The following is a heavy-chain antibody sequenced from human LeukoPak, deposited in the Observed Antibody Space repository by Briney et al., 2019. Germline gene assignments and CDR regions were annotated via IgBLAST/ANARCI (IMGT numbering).Heavy chain of an antibody. CDR3: TRQRRGTYYAFDS. Sequence: PGGSLRLSCDASGFSISDYYMSWIRQSPGKGLEWISYITSGGASTNYADSVKGRFTISRDKAKNSMALQLNSLRAEDTAVYYCTRQRRGTYYAFDSWGQGTLVTVSS. J-gene: IGHJ4*02. CDR2: ITSGGAST. V-gene: IGHV3-11*01. D-gene: IGHD3-16*01. CDR1: GFSISDYY.